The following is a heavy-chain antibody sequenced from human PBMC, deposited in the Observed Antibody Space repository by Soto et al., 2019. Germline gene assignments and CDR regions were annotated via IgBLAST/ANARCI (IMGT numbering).Heavy chain of an antibody. CDR2: ISSNGGST. CDR3: ARAKSTVTTVDY. D-gene: IGHD4-17*01. Sequence: EVQLVESGGGLVQPGGSLRLSCAASGFTFSSYAMHWVRQAPGKGLEYVSAISSNGGSTYYANSVKGRFTISRDNSKNTLYLQMGSLRAEDMAVYYCARAKSTVTTVDYWGQGTLVTVSS. J-gene: IGHJ4*02. CDR1: GFTFSSYA. V-gene: IGHV3-64*01.